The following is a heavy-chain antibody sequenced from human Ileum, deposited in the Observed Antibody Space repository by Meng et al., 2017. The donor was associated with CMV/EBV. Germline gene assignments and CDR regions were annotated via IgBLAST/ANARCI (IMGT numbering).Heavy chain of an antibody. CDR2: TYYRSKWYD. Sequence: QQQQSCPGLVQPPQPLSLPFAISGDSVSSNIAAWSWIRQSPSRGLEWLGRTYYRSKWYDDYAVSVKSRVTITPDTSKNQFSLHLNSVSPEDTAIYFCAREMGAHDYWGQGTLVTVSS. D-gene: IGHD4/OR15-4a*01. CDR1: GDSVSSNIAA. CDR3: AREMGAHDY. V-gene: IGHV6-1*01. J-gene: IGHJ4*02.